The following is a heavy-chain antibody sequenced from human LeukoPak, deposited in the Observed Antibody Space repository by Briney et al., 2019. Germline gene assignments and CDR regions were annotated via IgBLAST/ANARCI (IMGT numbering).Heavy chain of an antibody. CDR3: VTGDYVWGSYRHFFDY. D-gene: IGHD3-16*02. V-gene: IGHV3-64D*06. CDR2: ISSNGGST. Sequence: PGGSLRLSCSASRFTFSSYAMHWVRQAPGKGLEYVSAISSNGGSTYYADSVKGRFTISRDNSKNTLYLQMSSLRAEDTAVYYCVTGDYVWGSYRHFFDYWGQGTLVTVSS. J-gene: IGHJ4*02. CDR1: RFTFSSYA.